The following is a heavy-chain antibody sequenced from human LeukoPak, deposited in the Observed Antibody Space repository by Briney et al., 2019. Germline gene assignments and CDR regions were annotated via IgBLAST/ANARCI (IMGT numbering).Heavy chain of an antibody. CDR1: GGSFSGYY. J-gene: IGHJ5*02. CDR2: INHSGST. Sequence: SETLSLTCAVYGGSFSGYYWSWIRQPPGKGLEWIGEINHSGSTNYNPSLKSRVTISVDTSKNQFSLKLSSVTAADTAVYYCARHAKLRPFAWFDPWGQGTLVTVSS. CDR3: ARHAKLRPFAWFDP. D-gene: IGHD2-8*01. V-gene: IGHV4-34*01.